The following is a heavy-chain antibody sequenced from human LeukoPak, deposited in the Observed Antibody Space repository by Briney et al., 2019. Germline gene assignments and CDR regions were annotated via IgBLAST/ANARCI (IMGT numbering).Heavy chain of an antibody. Sequence: GASVKVSCKASGGTFSSYAISWVRQAPGQGLEWMGGIIPIFGTANYAQKFQGRVTITTDESTSTAYMELSSLRSEDTAVYYCATPSGHYRDYPGGYYYYMDVWSKGTTVTVSS. CDR2: IIPIFGTA. CDR3: ATPSGHYRDYPGGYYYYMDV. V-gene: IGHV1-69*05. D-gene: IGHD4-17*01. CDR1: GGTFSSYA. J-gene: IGHJ6*03.